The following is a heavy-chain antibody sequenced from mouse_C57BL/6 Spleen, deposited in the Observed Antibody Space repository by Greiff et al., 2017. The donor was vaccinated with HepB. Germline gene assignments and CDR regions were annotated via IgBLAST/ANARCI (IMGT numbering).Heavy chain of an antibody. CDR3: ARAPFYYGSSYGGFDY. Sequence: VQLQQSGAELVKPGASVKISCKASGYAFSSYWMNWVKQRPGKGLEWIGQIYPGDGDTNYNGKFKGKATLTADKSSSTAYMQLSSLTSEDSAVYFCARAPFYYGSSYGGFDYWGQGTTLTVSS. D-gene: IGHD1-1*01. J-gene: IGHJ2*01. V-gene: IGHV1-80*01. CDR1: GYAFSSYW. CDR2: IYPGDGDT.